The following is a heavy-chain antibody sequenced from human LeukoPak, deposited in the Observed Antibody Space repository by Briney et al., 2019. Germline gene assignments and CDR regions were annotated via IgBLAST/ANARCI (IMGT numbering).Heavy chain of an antibody. V-gene: IGHV4-34*01. Sequence: PSETLSLTCAVSGGSFSGYYWSWIRQPPGKGLEWIGEINHSGSTNYNPSLKSRVTISVDTSKNQFSLKLSSVTAADTAVYYCARNQRWLQSPPGYWGQGNLVTVSS. CDR3: ARNQRWLQSPPGY. CDR2: INHSGST. J-gene: IGHJ4*02. CDR1: GGSFSGYY. D-gene: IGHD5-24*01.